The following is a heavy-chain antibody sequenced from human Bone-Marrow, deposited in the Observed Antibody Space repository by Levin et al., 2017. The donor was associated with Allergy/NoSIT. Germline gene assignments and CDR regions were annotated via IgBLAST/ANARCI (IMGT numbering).Heavy chain of an antibody. CDR1: AGTLNTAP. CDR3: ARGGDWFGP. CDR2: ITPVVGIT. Sequence: VASVKVSCKASAGTLNTAPITWVRQAPGQGLEWMGKITPVVGITNYAQKFQGRVTITADKSTSTAYMEVSSLRSEDTAIYFCARGGDWFGPWGQGTLVTVSS. J-gene: IGHJ5*02. V-gene: IGHV1-69*02. D-gene: IGHD3-16*01.